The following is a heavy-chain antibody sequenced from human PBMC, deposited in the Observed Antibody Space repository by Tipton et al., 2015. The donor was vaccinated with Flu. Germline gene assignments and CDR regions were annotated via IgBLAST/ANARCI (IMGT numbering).Heavy chain of an antibody. CDR3: ARLSSNWYHQLDN. Sequence: TLSLTCSVSGGSISSTSSYWAWIRQTPGMGLECLGSIYYSGSTYYNPSLKSRVTISVDTSKNQFSLKLSSVTAADTAVYYCARLSSNWYHQLDNWGQGMLVTVSS. CDR1: GGSISSTSSY. V-gene: IGHV4-39*07. D-gene: IGHD6-13*01. CDR2: IYYSGST. J-gene: IGHJ4*02.